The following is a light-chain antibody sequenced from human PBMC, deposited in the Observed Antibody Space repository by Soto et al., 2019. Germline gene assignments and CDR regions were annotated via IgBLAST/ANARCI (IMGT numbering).Light chain of an antibody. J-gene: IGKJ1*01. V-gene: IGKV1-5*01. CDR2: DAS. CDR3: QHRA. Sequence: DIQMTQSPSALSASIGARVTITCRASQTIGAWLAWYQQKPGKAPKLLIYDASNLESGVPSRFSGSGSGTEFTLTISSLQPDDFATYYCQHRAFGQGTKVDIK. CDR1: QTIGAW.